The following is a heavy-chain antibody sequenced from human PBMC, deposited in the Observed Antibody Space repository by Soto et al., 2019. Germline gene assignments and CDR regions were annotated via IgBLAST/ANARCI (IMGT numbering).Heavy chain of an antibody. J-gene: IGHJ6*02. CDR3: AASIFYYGMDV. CDR1: GYTFRNYL. Sequence: EYLNLSYTGSGYTFRNYLMGCVRQMPGKGPEWMGIIYPGDSDTKYNPSFQGQVTISADKSITTTYLQWSSLKASDTAIYYCAASIFYYGMDVWGQGTTVTVS. CDR2: IYPGDSDT. V-gene: IGHV5-51*01.